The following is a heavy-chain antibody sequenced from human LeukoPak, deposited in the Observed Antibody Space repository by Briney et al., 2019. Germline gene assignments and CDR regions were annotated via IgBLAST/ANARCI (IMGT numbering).Heavy chain of an antibody. CDR3: ARGKRGSYRVVYYYYMDV. CDR2: INHSGST. D-gene: IGHD3-16*02. J-gene: IGHJ6*03. V-gene: IGHV4-34*01. CDR1: GGSFSGYY. Sequence: SETLSLTCAVYGGSFSGYYWSWIRQPPGKGLEWIGEINHSGSTNYNPSLKSRVTISVDTSKNQFSLKLSSVTAADTAVYCCARGKRGSYRVVYYYYMDVWGKGTTVTVSS.